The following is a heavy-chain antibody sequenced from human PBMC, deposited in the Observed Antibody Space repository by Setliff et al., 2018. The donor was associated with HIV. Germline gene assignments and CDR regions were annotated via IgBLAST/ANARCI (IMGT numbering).Heavy chain of an antibody. CDR1: GFVFSDFW. CDR3: TAGHYGPNP. V-gene: IGHV3-48*04. Sequence: PGGSLRLSCAASGFVFSDFWMSWARQAPGKGLEWISYITSDSSVKYYADSVKGRFTISRDNAGRSLYLQMNSLKVEDTAVYYCTAGHYGPNPWGQGTPVTVSS. D-gene: IGHD3-10*01. J-gene: IGHJ5*01. CDR2: ITSDSSVK.